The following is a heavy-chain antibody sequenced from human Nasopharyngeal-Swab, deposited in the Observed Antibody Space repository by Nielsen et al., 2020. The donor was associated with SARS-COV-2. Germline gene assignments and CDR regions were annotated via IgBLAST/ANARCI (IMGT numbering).Heavy chain of an antibody. CDR2: ISYDGSNK. Sequence: GSLRLSCVASGFTFSSYGMHWVRQAPGKGLEWVAVISYDGSNKYYADSVKGRFTISRDNSKNTLYLQMNSLRAEDTAVYYCAKDFGGSQPRGNFDYWGQGTLVTVSS. CDR3: AKDFGGSQPRGNFDY. CDR1: GFTFSSYG. J-gene: IGHJ4*02. D-gene: IGHD1-26*01. V-gene: IGHV3-30*18.